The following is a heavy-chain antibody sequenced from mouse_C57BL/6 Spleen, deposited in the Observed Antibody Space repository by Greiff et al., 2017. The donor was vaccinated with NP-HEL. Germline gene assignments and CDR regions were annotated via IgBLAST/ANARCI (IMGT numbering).Heavy chain of an antibody. CDR2: ILPGSGST. CDR3: ARGGSLTPGNYVDY. V-gene: IGHV1-9*01. Sequence: VQLQESGAELMKPGASVKLSCKATGYTFTGYWIEWVKQRPGHGLEWIGEILPGSGSTNYNAKFKGKATFTADTSSNTAYMQLSSLTTEDSANYYCARGGSLTPGNYVDYGGQGTTLTVSS. D-gene: IGHD6-5*01. CDR1: GYTFTGYW. J-gene: IGHJ2*01.